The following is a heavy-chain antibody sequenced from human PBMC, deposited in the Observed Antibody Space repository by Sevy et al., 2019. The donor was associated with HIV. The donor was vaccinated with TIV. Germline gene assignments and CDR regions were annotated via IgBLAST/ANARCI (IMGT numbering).Heavy chain of an antibody. Sequence: ASVKVSCKASGYTFTNYGITWVRQAPGQGLEWMGWISAYNGNTEYAQSFQGRITMTTDTSTSTAYMELRSLRSDDTAVYYCARDGSFSLIGVDLDYWGQGTLVTVSS. D-gene: IGHD3-22*01. CDR2: ISAYNGNT. J-gene: IGHJ4*02. CDR1: GYTFTNYG. V-gene: IGHV1-18*01. CDR3: ARDGSFSLIGVDLDY.